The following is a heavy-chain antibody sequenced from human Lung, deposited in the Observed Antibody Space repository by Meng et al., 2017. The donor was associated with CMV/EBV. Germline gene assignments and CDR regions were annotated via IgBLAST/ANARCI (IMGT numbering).Heavy chain of an antibody. Sequence: GESLKISCVASGFTLVRYHMHWVRQAPGKGLEWVAFIWYDGGNKFYADSVKGRFTISRDNSKNTLYLQMNNVGADDAAIYFCARPRYDTSHYPVYYYYGMDVWGLGTXVTVSS. CDR1: GFTLVRYH. CDR3: ARPRYDTSHYPVYYYYGMDV. J-gene: IGHJ6*02. D-gene: IGHD3-22*01. V-gene: IGHV3-33*01. CDR2: IWYDGGNK.